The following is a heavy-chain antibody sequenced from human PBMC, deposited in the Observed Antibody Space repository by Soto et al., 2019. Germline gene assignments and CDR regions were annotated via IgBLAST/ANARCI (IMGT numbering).Heavy chain of an antibody. Sequence: CKGSGYSFTSYWIGWVRQMPGKGLEWMGIIYPGDSDTRYSPSFQGQVTISADKSISTAYLQWSSLKASDTAMYYCARRGYCSGGSCTPTSYYYYYMDVWGKGTTVTVSS. V-gene: IGHV5-51*01. CDR2: IYPGDSDT. D-gene: IGHD2-15*01. J-gene: IGHJ6*03. CDR3: ARRGYCSGGSCTPTSYYYYYMDV. CDR1: GYSFTSYW.